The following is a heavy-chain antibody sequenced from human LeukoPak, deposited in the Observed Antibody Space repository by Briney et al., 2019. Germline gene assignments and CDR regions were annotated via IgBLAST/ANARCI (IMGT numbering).Heavy chain of an antibody. CDR3: ARDSGAVAGLDY. CDR2: ISSSSSYI. Sequence: PGGSLRLSCAASGFTFSSYSMNWVRQAPGKGLEWVSSISSSSSYIYYADSVKGRFTISRDNAKNSLYLQMNSLRAEDTAVYYCARDSGAVAGLDYWGQGTLVTVSS. CDR1: GFTFSSYS. V-gene: IGHV3-21*01. D-gene: IGHD6-19*01. J-gene: IGHJ4*02.